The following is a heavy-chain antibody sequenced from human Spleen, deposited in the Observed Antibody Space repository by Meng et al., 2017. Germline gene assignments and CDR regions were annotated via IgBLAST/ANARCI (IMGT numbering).Heavy chain of an antibody. CDR3: AGRQYYVLDY. Sequence: SETLSLTCTVSGGSISSGSYYWSWIRQPAGKGLEWIGRIYTSGSTNYNPSLESRVTISVDASKNQFSLRLSSVTAADTAVYYCAGRQYYVLDYWGQGTLGTVSS. CDR2: IYTSGST. CDR1: GGSISSGSYY. V-gene: IGHV4-61*02. D-gene: IGHD3-10*02. J-gene: IGHJ4*02.